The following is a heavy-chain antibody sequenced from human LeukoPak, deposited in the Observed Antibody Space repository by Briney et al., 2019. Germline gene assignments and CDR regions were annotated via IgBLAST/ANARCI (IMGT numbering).Heavy chain of an antibody. CDR3: AREGSLRGFDY. CDR2: ISSSSSCI. CDR1: GFTFSSYS. D-gene: IGHD3-10*01. J-gene: IGHJ4*02. Sequence: GGSLRLSCAASGFTFSSYSMNWVRQAPGKGLEWVSSISSSSSCIYYAGSVKGRFTISRDNAKNSLYLQMNSLRAEDTAVYYCAREGSLRGFDYWGQGTLVAVSS. V-gene: IGHV3-21*01.